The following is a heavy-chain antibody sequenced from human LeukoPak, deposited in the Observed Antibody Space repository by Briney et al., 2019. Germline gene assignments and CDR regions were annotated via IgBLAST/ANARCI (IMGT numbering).Heavy chain of an antibody. CDR1: GFTFSSYS. V-gene: IGHV3-21*01. Sequence: GGSLRLSCVASGFTFSSYSMNWVRQAPGKGLEWVSSISSNSRDIYYAESVKGRFTISRDNSKNTLYLQMNSLRAEDTAVYYCAKDRIAAAGTLGYWGQGTLVTVSS. J-gene: IGHJ4*02. CDR2: ISSNSRDI. CDR3: AKDRIAAAGTLGY. D-gene: IGHD6-13*01.